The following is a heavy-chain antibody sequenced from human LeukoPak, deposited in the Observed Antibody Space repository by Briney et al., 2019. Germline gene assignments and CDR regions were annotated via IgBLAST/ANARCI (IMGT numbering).Heavy chain of an antibody. CDR2: INPNSGGT. J-gene: IGHJ4*02. D-gene: IGHD3-22*01. CDR1: GYTFTSYY. Sequence: GASVKVSCKASGYTFTSYYMHWVRQAPGQGLEWMGWINPNSGGTNYAQKFQGRVTMTRDTSISTAYMELSRLRSDDTAVYYCARDKPRDSSGYLGYWGQGTLVTVSS. CDR3: ARDKPRDSSGYLGY. V-gene: IGHV1-2*02.